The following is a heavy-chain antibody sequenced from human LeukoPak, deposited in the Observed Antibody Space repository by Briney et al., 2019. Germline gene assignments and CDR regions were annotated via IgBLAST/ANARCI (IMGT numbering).Heavy chain of an antibody. CDR3: AGGSSVAGTSAFDI. J-gene: IGHJ3*02. Sequence: ASVRVSCKASGYTFTSYDINWVRQATRQGLEWMGWMNPNSGNTGYAQKFQGRVTMTRNTSISTAYMELSSLRSEDAAVYYCAGGSSVAGTSAFDIWGQGTMVTVSS. D-gene: IGHD6-19*01. CDR1: GYTFTSYD. CDR2: MNPNSGNT. V-gene: IGHV1-8*01.